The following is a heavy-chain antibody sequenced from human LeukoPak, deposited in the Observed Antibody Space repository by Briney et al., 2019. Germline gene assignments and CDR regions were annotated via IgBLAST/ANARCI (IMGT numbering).Heavy chain of an antibody. D-gene: IGHD6-13*01. CDR2: IIPIFGTA. CDR1: GGTFSSYA. V-gene: IGHV1-69*13. CDR3: ARDGWAAAGTQYNWFDP. Sequence: GASVKVSCTASGGTFSSYAISWVRQAPGQGLEWMGGIIPIFGTANYAQKFQGRVTITADESTSTAYMELSSLRSEDTAVYYCARDGWAAAGTQYNWFDPWGQGTLVTVSS. J-gene: IGHJ5*02.